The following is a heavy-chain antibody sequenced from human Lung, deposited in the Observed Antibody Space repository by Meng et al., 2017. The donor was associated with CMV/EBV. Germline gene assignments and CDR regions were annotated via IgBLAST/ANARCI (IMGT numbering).Heavy chain of an antibody. CDR3: ARHQNGGTYPLDY. CDR2: NYYSGST. D-gene: IGHD3-16*02. J-gene: IGHJ4*02. Sequence: QWRLQEAGPGLVKPSETLSLTCAVSGGSISTCYWSWIRQPPGKGLEWIGNNYYSGSTNYNPSLASRVTISVDSSKNQFSLKLSSVTAADTAVYYCARHQNGGTYPLDYWGQGTLVTVSS. CDR1: GGSISTCY. V-gene: IGHV4-59*08.